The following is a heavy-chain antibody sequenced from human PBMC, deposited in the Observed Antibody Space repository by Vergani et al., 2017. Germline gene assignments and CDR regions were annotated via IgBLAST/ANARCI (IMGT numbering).Heavy chain of an antibody. Sequence: QVQLVESGGGVVQPGRSLRLSCAASGFTFSSYGMHWVRQAPGKGLEWVAVIWYDGSNKYYADSVKGRFTISRDNSKNTLYVQMNRLRAEDTAVYYCAREGIAAVGTTLLFDYWGQGTLVTVSS. CDR2: IWYDGSNK. CDR1: GFTFSSYG. D-gene: IGHD6-13*01. J-gene: IGHJ4*02. CDR3: AREGIAAVGTTLLFDY. V-gene: IGHV3-33*01.